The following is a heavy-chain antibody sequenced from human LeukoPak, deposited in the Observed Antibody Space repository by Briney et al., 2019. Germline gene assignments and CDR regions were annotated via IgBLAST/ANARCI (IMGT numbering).Heavy chain of an antibody. Sequence: SETLSLTCTVSGYSISSGYYWGWIRQPPGKGLEWIGSIYHSGSTYYNPSLKSRVTISVDTSKNQFSLKLSSVTAADTAVYYCARNEYYYGSGSYFIDPWGQGTLVTVSS. CDR2: IYHSGST. J-gene: IGHJ5*02. V-gene: IGHV4-38-2*02. CDR1: GYSISSGYY. D-gene: IGHD3-10*01. CDR3: ARNEYYYGSGSYFIDP.